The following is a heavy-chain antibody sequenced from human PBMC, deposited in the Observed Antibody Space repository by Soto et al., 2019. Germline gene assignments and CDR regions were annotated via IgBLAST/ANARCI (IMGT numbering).Heavy chain of an antibody. Sequence: ASVKVSCKASGYTFTSYGISWVRQAPGQGLEWMGWISAYNGNTNYAQKLQGRVTMTTDTSTSTAYIELRSLRSDDTAVYYCASSNIVVVPAAMIEYYYYGMDVWGQGTTVTVSS. V-gene: IGHV1-18*01. CDR1: GYTFTSYG. J-gene: IGHJ6*02. D-gene: IGHD2-2*01. CDR3: ASSNIVVVPAAMIEYYYYGMDV. CDR2: ISAYNGNT.